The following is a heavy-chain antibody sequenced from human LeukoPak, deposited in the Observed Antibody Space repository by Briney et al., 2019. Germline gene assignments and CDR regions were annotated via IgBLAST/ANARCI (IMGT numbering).Heavy chain of an antibody. CDR3: ARGTADYYGSGTMGSSDY. J-gene: IGHJ4*02. CDR1: GGSISGYY. CDR2: IYYSGST. V-gene: IGHV4-59*08. D-gene: IGHD3-10*01. Sequence: PSGTLSLTCTVSGGSISGYYWSWIRQPPEKGLEWIGHIYYSGSTFYNPSLKSRLIMSVDTSKNQFSLKLTSVTAADTAVYYCARGTADYYGSGTMGSSDYWGQGTLVTVSS.